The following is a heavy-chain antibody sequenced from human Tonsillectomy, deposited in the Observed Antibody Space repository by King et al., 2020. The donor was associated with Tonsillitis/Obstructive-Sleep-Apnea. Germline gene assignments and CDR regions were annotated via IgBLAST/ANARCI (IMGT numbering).Heavy chain of an antibody. V-gene: IGHV3-33*01. Sequence: VQLVESGGGVVQPGRSLRISCAASGFTFSSYGMHWVRQAPGKGLEWVAVIWYDGSNKYYADSVKGRFTISRDNSKNTLYLQMNSLRAEDTAVYYCARDRYCTSTSCPRAFDIWGQGTMVTVSS. CDR1: GFTFSSYG. J-gene: IGHJ3*02. D-gene: IGHD2-2*01. CDR2: IWYDGSNK. CDR3: ARDRYCTSTSCPRAFDI.